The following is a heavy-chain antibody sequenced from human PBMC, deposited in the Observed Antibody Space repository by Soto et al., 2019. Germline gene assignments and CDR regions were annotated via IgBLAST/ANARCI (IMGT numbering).Heavy chain of an antibody. J-gene: IGHJ4*02. CDR3: ASGWDLYFSY. Sequence: GGSLRLSCAASGFTFTDYAISWVRQAPGKGLEWVSTISGSGGSTYYTDSVKDRFTISRDNSKNTLYLQMNGLRAEDTAVYYCASGWDLYFSYWGQGTLVTVSS. V-gene: IGHV3-23*01. CDR2: ISGSGGST. D-gene: IGHD1-26*01. CDR1: GFTFTDYA.